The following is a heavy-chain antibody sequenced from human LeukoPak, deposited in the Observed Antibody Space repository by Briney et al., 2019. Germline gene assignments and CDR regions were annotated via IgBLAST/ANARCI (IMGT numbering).Heavy chain of an antibody. V-gene: IGHV3-23*01. Sequence: GGSLRLSCGASGFIFSNFAMAWIRQAPGKGLEWVSSIGGRDSGTFYADAVKGRFTISRDNSKDTLYLQMNSLRAEDTAVYYCAKRPSDYGDYVSYFDYWGQGTLVTVSS. J-gene: IGHJ4*02. CDR2: IGGRDSGT. CDR1: GFIFSNFA. D-gene: IGHD4-17*01. CDR3: AKRPSDYGDYVSYFDY.